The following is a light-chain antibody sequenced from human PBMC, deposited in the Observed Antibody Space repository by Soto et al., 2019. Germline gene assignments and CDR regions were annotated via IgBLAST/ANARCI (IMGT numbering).Light chain of an antibody. CDR2: AAS. CDR3: QQLKSYPVT. Sequence: DIQLTQSPSFLSASVGDRVTITCRASQATSNYLAWYQQKPGKAPKLLIYAASTLQGGVPSRFSGSGSGTEFTLSISSLQPEDFATYYCQQLKSYPVTFGQGTRLEI. V-gene: IGKV1-9*01. J-gene: IGKJ5*01. CDR1: QATSNY.